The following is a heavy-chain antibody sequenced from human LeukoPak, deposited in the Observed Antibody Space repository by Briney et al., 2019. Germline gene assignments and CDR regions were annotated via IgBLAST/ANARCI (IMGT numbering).Heavy chain of an antibody. J-gene: IGHJ5*02. Sequence: SESLSLTCAVYGGSFSGYYWSWIRQPPGKGLEWIGEINHSGSANYNPSLKSRVTISVDTSKNQFSLKLSSVTAADTAVYYCARGPAITMVRGVRYNWFDPWGQGTLVTASS. CDR1: GGSFSGYY. D-gene: IGHD3-10*01. V-gene: IGHV4-34*01. CDR3: ARGPAITMVRGVRYNWFDP. CDR2: INHSGSA.